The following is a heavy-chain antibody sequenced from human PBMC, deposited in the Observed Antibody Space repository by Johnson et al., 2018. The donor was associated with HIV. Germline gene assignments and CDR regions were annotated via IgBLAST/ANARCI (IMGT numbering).Heavy chain of an antibody. V-gene: IGHV3-74*01. CDR2: INGDGSRL. CDR3: ARTSCNGARCLGYDPFDV. D-gene: IGHD2-8*01. CDR1: GFTFSAHW. Sequence: VQLVESGGGLVQPGGSLRLSCGASGFTFSAHWMQWVRQAPGKGLVWVPRINGDGSRLTYADSVKGRLTTARDNAKNTLYLELKSLRSEDTAVYYCARTSCNGARCLGYDPFDVWGQGAMVTVSS. J-gene: IGHJ3*01.